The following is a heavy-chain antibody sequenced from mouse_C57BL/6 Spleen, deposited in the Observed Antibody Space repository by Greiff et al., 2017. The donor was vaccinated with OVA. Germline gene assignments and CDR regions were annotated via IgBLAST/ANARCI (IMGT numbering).Heavy chain of an antibody. D-gene: IGHD4-1*01. CDR2: IYPGRGST. Sequence: VQLQQPGAELVKPGASVKLSCTASGYTFTSYWITWVKQRPGQGLEWIGDIYPGRGSTNYNDKFTSKAKQTVDTSSSTAYMQLSSLTSEDSAVYYCARENWDYFDYWGQGTTLTVSS. CDR3: ARENWDYFDY. CDR1: GYTFTSYW. J-gene: IGHJ2*01. V-gene: IGHV1-55*01.